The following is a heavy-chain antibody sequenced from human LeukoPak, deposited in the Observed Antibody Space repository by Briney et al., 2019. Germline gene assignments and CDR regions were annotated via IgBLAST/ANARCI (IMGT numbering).Heavy chain of an antibody. V-gene: IGHV3-11*04. Sequence: PGGSLRLSCAASGFTFSDYYMSWIRQAPGKGLEWGSYISSSGSTIYYADPGKGRFTIYRDNTKNSLYLQMNNLTAEDRAVYYCARGRGVDRFDYWGQGTLVTVSS. CDR3: ARGRGVDRFDY. D-gene: IGHD3-16*01. J-gene: IGHJ4*02. CDR1: GFTFSDYY. CDR2: ISSSGSTI.